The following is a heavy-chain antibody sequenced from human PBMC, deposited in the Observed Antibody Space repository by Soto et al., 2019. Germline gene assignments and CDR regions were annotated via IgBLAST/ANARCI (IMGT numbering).Heavy chain of an antibody. CDR2: ISASGATT. CDR1: GVIVNRNK. Sequence: GGALRHSCAAPGVIVNRNKNSVGRPAPGEGVGGGSTISASGATTFYADSVKGRFTISRDNSKSTLYLQMNSLRAEDTAVYYCARELGYCSGGNCYMEGAFDIWGQGTMVTVSS. CDR3: ARELGYCSGGNCYMEGAFDI. V-gene: IGHV3-23*01. J-gene: IGHJ3*02. D-gene: IGHD2-15*01.